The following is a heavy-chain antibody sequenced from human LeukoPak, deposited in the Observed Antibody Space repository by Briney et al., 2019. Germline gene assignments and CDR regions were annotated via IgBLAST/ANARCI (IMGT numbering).Heavy chain of an antibody. CDR2: INHSGST. V-gene: IGHV4-34*01. Sequence: PSETLSLTCAVYGGSFSGYYWSWIRQPPGKGLEWIGEINHSGSTNYNPSLKSRVTISVDTSKNQFSLKLSSVTAADTGVYYCARGRYDYDSGSHLNWFDPWGQGTLVTVSS. D-gene: IGHD3-10*01. CDR1: GGSFSGYY. J-gene: IGHJ5*02. CDR3: ARGRYDYDSGSHLNWFDP.